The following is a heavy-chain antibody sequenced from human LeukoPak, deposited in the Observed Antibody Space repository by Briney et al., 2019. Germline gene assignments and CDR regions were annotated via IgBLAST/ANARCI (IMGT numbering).Heavy chain of an antibody. V-gene: IGHV1-2*02. CDR1: GYTFTGYY. J-gene: IGHJ6*02. CDR2: INPNSGGT. CDR3: ARAGFGELPSYGMDV. D-gene: IGHD3-10*01. Sequence: ASVKVSCKASGYTFTGYYMHWVRQAPGQGLEWMGWINPNSGGTNYARKFQGRVTMTRDTSISTAYMELSRLRSDDTAVYYCARAGFGELPSYGMDVWGQGTTVTVSS.